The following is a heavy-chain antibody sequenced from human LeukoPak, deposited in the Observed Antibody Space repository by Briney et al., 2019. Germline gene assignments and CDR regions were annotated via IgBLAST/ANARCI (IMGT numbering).Heavy chain of an antibody. CDR1: RFTVSSNY. V-gene: IGHV3-53*01. J-gene: IGHJ4*02. CDR2: IYSGGST. D-gene: IGHD2-15*01. CDR3: ARAYCSGGSCYFDY. Sequence: GGSLRLSCAASRFTVSSNYMSWVRQAPGKGLEWVSVIYSGGSTYYADSVKGRFTISRDNSKNTLYLQMNSLRAEDMAVYYCARAYCSGGSCYFDYWGQGTLVTVSS.